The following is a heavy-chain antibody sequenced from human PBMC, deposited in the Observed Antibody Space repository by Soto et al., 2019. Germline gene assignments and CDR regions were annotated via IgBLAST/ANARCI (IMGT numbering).Heavy chain of an antibody. D-gene: IGHD4-17*01. CDR3: ARGARYGDYLLFY. Sequence: QVQLVESGGGVVQPGRSLRLSCAASGFTFSSYAMHWVRQAPGKGLEWVAVISYDGGNKYYADSVKGRFTISRDNSKNTLYLQMNSLRAEDTAGYYCARGARYGDYLLFYWGQGTLVTVSS. V-gene: IGHV3-30-3*01. CDR1: GFTFSSYA. J-gene: IGHJ4*02. CDR2: ISYDGGNK.